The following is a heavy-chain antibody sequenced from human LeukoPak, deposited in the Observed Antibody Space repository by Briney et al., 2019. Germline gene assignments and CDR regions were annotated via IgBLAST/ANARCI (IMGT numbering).Heavy chain of an antibody. CDR1: GYTFTSYG. Sequence: ASVKVSCKASGYTFTSYGINWVRQAPGQGLEWMGWIRVYNGNTNYAQKLQGRVTMTTDTSTSTAYMELRSLRSDDMAVYYCARGPGGRSGYYPLEDYYYYYYMDVWGKGTTVTVSS. J-gene: IGHJ6*03. D-gene: IGHD3-22*01. CDR2: IRVYNGNT. CDR3: ARGPGGRSGYYPLEDYYYYYYMDV. V-gene: IGHV1-18*03.